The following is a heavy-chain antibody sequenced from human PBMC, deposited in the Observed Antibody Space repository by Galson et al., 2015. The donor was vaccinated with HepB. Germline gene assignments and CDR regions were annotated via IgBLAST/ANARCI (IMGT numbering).Heavy chain of an antibody. V-gene: IGHV3-11*01. J-gene: IGHJ1*01. CDR2: ITSSNVQ. D-gene: IGHD6-13*01. CDR3: AKRGAADEYFQH. CDR1: GFTFSNYY. Sequence: SLRLSCAASGFTFSNYYMSWLRQAPGKGLEWIAYITSSNVQYYADSVKGRFTISRDNVKNSLYLQMNSLRAEDTAVYYCAKRGAADEYFQHWGQGTLVTVSS.